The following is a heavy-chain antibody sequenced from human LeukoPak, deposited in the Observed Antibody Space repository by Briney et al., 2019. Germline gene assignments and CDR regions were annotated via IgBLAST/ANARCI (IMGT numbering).Heavy chain of an antibody. CDR1: GYTFTSYD. V-gene: IGHV1-18*01. CDR3: ARDLTYYDSSGLDY. J-gene: IGHJ4*02. CDR2: ISAYNGDT. Sequence: ASVKVSCKASGYTFTSYDINWVRQAPGQGLEWMGWISAYNGDTNYAQKLQGRVTMTTDTSTNTAYMDLRSLRSDDTAVYYCARDLTYYDSSGLDYWGQGTLVTVSS. D-gene: IGHD3-22*01.